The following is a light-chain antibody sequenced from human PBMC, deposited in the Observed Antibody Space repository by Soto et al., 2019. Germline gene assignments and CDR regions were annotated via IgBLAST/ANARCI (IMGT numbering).Light chain of an antibody. CDR3: QHYNNYLLT. CDR1: QSIGSY. V-gene: IGKV1-39*01. CDR2: AAS. J-gene: IGKJ4*01. Sequence: DIQMTQSPSSLSASVGDRVTITCRASQSIGSYLNWYQQAPGRAPKFLISAASSLQSGVPSRFSGSGSGTEFTLTISSLQPDDFATYYCQHYNNYLLTLGGGTKVDIK.